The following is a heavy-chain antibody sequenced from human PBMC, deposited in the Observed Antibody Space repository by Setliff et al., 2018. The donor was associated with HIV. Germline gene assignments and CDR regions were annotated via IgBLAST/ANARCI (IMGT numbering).Heavy chain of an antibody. CDR3: ARGQLRYLANDYYFDY. CDR1: GGSISSGSDY. V-gene: IGHV4-61*09. CDR2: IHISGTA. J-gene: IGHJ4*02. Sequence: SETLSLTCTVSGGSISSGSDYWSWIRQPAGKGLEWIGQIHISGTANYNPSLKSRVTISIDTSKHQFSLKLTSVTAADTAVYYCARGQLRYLANDYYFDYWGQGTLVTVSS. D-gene: IGHD3-9*01.